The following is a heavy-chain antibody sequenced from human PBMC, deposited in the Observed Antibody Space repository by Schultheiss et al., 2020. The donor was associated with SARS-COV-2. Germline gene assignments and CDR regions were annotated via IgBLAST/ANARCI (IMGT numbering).Heavy chain of an antibody. Sequence: ASVKVSCKASGYTFTAYWMHWVRQAPGQGLEWMGWINPNNGDTNYAQNFQARVTISWDTSVSTAYMELSRLRSDDTAVYYCARNVMVRGVIGYGMDVWGQGTTVTVSS. J-gene: IGHJ6*02. CDR2: INPNNGDT. V-gene: IGHV1-2*02. CDR3: ARNVMVRGVIGYGMDV. CDR1: GYTFTAYW. D-gene: IGHD3-10*01.